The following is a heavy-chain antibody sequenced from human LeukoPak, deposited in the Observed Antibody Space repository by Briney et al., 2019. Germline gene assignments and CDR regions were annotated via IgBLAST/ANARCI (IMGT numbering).Heavy chain of an antibody. D-gene: IGHD1-14*01. Sequence: PSETLSLTCTVSGGSISSYYWSWIRQPPAKGLEWIGYIYYSGSTNYNPSLKSRVAISVDTPKNQFSLRLNSVTATDPAVYYCARLNKPGWFDPWGQGTLVTVSS. CDR1: GGSISSYY. J-gene: IGHJ5*02. CDR2: IYYSGST. CDR3: ARLNKPGWFDP. V-gene: IGHV4-59*08.